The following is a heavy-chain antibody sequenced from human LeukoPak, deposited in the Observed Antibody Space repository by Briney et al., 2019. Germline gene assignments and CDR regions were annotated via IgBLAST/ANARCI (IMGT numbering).Heavy chain of an antibody. CDR1: GGTISSYT. V-gene: IGHV1-69*02. CDR3: ARGPGSGWYLVGATEN. D-gene: IGHD6-19*01. CDR2: IIPILGIA. Sequence: SVKVSCKASGGTISSYTISWVRQPPGQGLEWMGRIIPILGIANYAQKFQGRVTITADKSTSTAYMELSSLRSEDTAVYYCARGPGSGWYLVGATENWGQGTLVTVSS. J-gene: IGHJ4*02.